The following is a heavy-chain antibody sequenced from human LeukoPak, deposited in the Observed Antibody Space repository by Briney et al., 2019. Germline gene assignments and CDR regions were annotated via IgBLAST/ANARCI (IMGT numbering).Heavy chain of an antibody. CDR1: GFTFSSYA. CDR2: ISYDGSNK. D-gene: IGHD3-10*01. J-gene: IGHJ3*02. V-gene: IGHV3-30-3*01. Sequence: PGRSLRLSCAASGFTFSSYAMHWVRQAPGKGLEWVAVISYDGSNKYYADSVKGRFTISRDNSKNTLYLQMNSLRAEDTAVYYCARDTSAKVSGAFDIWGQGTMVTVSS. CDR3: ARDTSAKVSGAFDI.